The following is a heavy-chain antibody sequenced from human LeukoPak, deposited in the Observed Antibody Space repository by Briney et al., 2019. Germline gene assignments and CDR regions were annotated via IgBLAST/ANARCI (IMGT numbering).Heavy chain of an antibody. V-gene: IGHV3-21*01. CDR3: VRENYGSFDY. J-gene: IGHJ4*02. Sequence: GGSLRLSCAASGFSSSTYYVNWVRQAPGKGLEWVSCISSSSTYIYYADSVRGRFAISRDNAKNSLYLQMNSLRADDTAVYYCVRENYGSFDYWGQGSLVTVSS. CDR2: ISSSSTYI. D-gene: IGHD3-10*01. CDR1: GFSSSTYY.